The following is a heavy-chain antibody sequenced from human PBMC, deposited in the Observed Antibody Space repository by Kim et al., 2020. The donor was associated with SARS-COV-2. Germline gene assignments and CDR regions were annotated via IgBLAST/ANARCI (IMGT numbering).Heavy chain of an antibody. V-gene: IGHV3-23*03. D-gene: IGHD3-10*01. CDR3: AKSGYYGSRSYFDFDY. J-gene: IGHJ4*02. Sequence: SVKGRFTISRDNSKNTLYLQMNSLRAEDTAVYYCAKSGYYGSRSYFDFDYWGQGTLVTVSS.